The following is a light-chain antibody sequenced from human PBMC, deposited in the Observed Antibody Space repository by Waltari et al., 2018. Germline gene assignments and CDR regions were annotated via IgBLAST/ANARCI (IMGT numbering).Light chain of an antibody. CDR2: DND. Sequence: QSVLTQPPSLSGAPGQRVTFSCTGSSSNIGAGYYVHWYQQLPGTAPKLLIYDNDNRPSGVPDRFSGSQSGPAASLAITGLQAEDEADYYCQSYDTTLRGSIFGGGTKLTVL. V-gene: IGLV1-40*01. J-gene: IGLJ2*01. CDR3: QSYDTTLRGSI. CDR1: SSNIGAGYY.